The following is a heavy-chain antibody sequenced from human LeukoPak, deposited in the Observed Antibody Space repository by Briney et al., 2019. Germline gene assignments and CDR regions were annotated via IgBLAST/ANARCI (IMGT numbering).Heavy chain of an antibody. Sequence: GGSLRLSCAASGFTFSSYWMSWVRQASGKGREWVANIKQDGSEKFYVDSVKGRFTISRDNAKNSLYLQMNSLRAEDTAVYYCARDHGYSGYDYDYWGQGTLVTVSS. V-gene: IGHV3-7*01. CDR3: ARDHGYSGYDYDY. D-gene: IGHD5-12*01. CDR2: IKQDGSEK. CDR1: GFTFSSYW. J-gene: IGHJ4*02.